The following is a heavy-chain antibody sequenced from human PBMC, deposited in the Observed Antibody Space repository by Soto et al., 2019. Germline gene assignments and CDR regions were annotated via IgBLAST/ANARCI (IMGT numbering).Heavy chain of an antibody. CDR3: ARAQLDTAMVIGY. CDR2: IWYDGSNK. CDR1: GFTFSSYG. J-gene: IGHJ4*02. D-gene: IGHD5-18*01. Sequence: AGSLRLSCAASGFTFSSYGMHWVRQAPGKGLEWVAVIWYDGSNKYYADSVKGRFTISRDNSKNTLYLQMNSLRAEDTAVYYCARAQLDTAMVIGYWGQGTLVTVSS. V-gene: IGHV3-33*01.